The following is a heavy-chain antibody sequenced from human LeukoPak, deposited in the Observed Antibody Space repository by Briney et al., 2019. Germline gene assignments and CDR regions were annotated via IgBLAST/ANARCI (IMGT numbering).Heavy chain of an antibody. Sequence: SETLSLTCAVYGGSFSGYYWSWIRQPPGKGLEWIGEINHSGSTNYNPSLKSRVTISVDTSKNQLSLKLSSVTAADTAVYYCARDDYGDYEAFDIWGQGTMVTVSS. D-gene: IGHD4-17*01. CDR3: ARDDYGDYEAFDI. V-gene: IGHV4-34*01. CDR1: GGSFSGYY. CDR2: INHSGST. J-gene: IGHJ3*02.